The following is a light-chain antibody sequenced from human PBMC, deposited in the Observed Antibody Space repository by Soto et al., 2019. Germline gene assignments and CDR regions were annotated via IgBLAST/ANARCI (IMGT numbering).Light chain of an antibody. CDR1: QSVTSW. J-gene: IGKJ1*01. Sequence: DVQITQSPPTLSASVGDRVTITCRASQSVTSWLAWYQQKPGKAPKVLIYDASSLESGVPSRFSGSGSGTEFTLTISSLHPDDFATYYCHHYNSYPGTFGQGTKVEIK. CDR3: HHYNSYPGT. V-gene: IGKV1-5*01. CDR2: DAS.